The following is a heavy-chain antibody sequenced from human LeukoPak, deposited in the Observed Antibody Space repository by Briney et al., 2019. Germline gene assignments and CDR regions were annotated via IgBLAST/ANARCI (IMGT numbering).Heavy chain of an antibody. CDR3: ARHAPFIVVVPAAKGPLDY. CDR1: GGSISSGGYS. D-gene: IGHD2-2*01. Sequence: SETLSLTCAVSGGSISSGGYSWAWIRQPPGKGLECIGSLYSSGTTYYNPSLRSRVTISVDTSKNQFSLKLNSVTAADTAVYYCARHAPFIVVVPAAKGPLDYWGQGTLVTVSS. J-gene: IGHJ4*02. CDR2: LYSSGTT. V-gene: IGHV4-39*01.